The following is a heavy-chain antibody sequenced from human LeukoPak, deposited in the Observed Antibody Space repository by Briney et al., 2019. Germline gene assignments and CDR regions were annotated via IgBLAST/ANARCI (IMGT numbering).Heavy chain of an antibody. D-gene: IGHD6-13*01. CDR1: GFTFSSYE. V-gene: IGHV3-48*03. Sequence: GGSLRLSCAASGFTFSSYEMNWVRQAPGKGLEWVSYISSSGSTIYYADSVKGRFTISRDNAKNSLYLQMNSLRADDTAVYYCALAAAGTAYYYYYYGMDVWGQGTTVTVSS. J-gene: IGHJ6*02. CDR2: ISSSGSTI. CDR3: ALAAAGTAYYYYYYGMDV.